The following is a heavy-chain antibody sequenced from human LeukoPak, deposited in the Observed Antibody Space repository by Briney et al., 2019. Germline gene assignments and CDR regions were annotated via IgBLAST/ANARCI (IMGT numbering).Heavy chain of an antibody. D-gene: IGHD1/OR15-1a*01. V-gene: IGHV4-34*01. CDR1: GGSFSGYY. Sequence: SETLSLTCAVYGGSFSGYYWSWIRQPPGKGLEWIGEINHSGSTNYNPSLKSRVTISVDTSKNQFSLKLSSVTAADTAVYYCARGRYNWIKDYSGHGTLVTVSS. J-gene: IGHJ4*01. CDR3: ARGRYNWIKDY. CDR2: INHSGST.